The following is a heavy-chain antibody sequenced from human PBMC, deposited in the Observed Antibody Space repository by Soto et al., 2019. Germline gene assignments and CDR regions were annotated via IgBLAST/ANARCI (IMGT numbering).Heavy chain of an antibody. Sequence: SETLSLTCTVSGGSIRSYCWTWIRQPPGEGLEWIGCICNSGSTNYNPSLKSRVTISVDTSKNQFSLQLSSVTAADTAVYYCARGDFRVTSPRYWGQGTLVTVSS. V-gene: IGHV4-59*12. CDR3: ARGDFRVTSPRY. CDR2: ICNSGST. D-gene: IGHD2-21*02. CDR1: GGSIRSYC. J-gene: IGHJ4*02.